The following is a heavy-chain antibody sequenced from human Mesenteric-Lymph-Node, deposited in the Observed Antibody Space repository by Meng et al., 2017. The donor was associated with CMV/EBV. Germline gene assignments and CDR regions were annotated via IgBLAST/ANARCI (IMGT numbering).Heavy chain of an antibody. J-gene: IGHJ4*02. CDR3: AKSPFDT. CDR2: IKQDGSEK. V-gene: IGHV3-7*03. CDR1: GFSFSTYW. Sequence: GESLKISCAASGFSFSTYWMSWVRQAPGKGLEWVANIKQDGSEKYYVDSVKGRFTISRDNAKNSLYLQINSLRAEDTAVYYCAKSPFDTWGQGTLVTVSS.